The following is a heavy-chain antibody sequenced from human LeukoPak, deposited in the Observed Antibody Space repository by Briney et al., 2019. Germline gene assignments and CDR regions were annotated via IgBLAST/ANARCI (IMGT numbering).Heavy chain of an antibody. J-gene: IGHJ6*03. V-gene: IGHV3-48*03. CDR2: ISSSGSTI. CDR3: AREGLRIMEWLSRKYYYYYYIDV. Sequence: GGSLRLSCEASGFSFSSYEMNWVRQAPREGMGWVSYISSSGSTIYYADSVKGRFTISTDNAKNSLYLQMNSLRAEDTAVYYCAREGLRIMEWLSRKYYYYYYIDVWGKGTTVTVSS. CDR1: GFSFSSYE. D-gene: IGHD3-3*01.